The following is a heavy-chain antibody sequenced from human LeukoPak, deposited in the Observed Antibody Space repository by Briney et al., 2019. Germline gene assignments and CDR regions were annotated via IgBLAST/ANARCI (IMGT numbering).Heavy chain of an antibody. J-gene: IGHJ4*02. Sequence: GASVKVSCKASGYTFTSYGISWERQAPGQGLEWMGWISAYNGNTNYAQKLQGRVTMTTDTSTSTAYMELRSLRSDDTAVYYCARDAVRGVIMSSFDYWGQGTLVTVSS. CDR2: ISAYNGNT. V-gene: IGHV1-18*01. CDR3: ARDAVRGVIMSSFDY. CDR1: GYTFTSYG. D-gene: IGHD3-10*01.